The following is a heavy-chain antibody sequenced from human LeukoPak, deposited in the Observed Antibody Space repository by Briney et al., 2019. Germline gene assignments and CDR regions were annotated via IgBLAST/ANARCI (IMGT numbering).Heavy chain of an antibody. V-gene: IGHV3-23*01. D-gene: IGHD3-10*01. CDR2: ISGGGSTI. CDR1: GFTVSSYG. Sequence: QSGGSLRLSCAVSGFTVSSYGMSWVRQAPGKGLDWVSGISGGGSTIYYADSVKGRFTISRDNSRNTLYLQMDSLRADDTALYYCAARTGRAPIYIDFWGQGTQVTVSS. J-gene: IGHJ4*02. CDR3: AARTGRAPIYIDF.